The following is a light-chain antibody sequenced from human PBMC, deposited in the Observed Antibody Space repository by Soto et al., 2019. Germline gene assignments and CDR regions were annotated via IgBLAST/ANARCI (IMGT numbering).Light chain of an antibody. J-gene: IGLJ1*01. V-gene: IGLV2-14*01. CDR3: HSYTSSSTYV. CDR1: SSDVGGYKY. CDR2: EVS. Sequence: QSVLTQPASVSGSPGQSITISCTGTSSDVGGYKYVSWYQQHPGKAPKLMIYEVSNRPSGISNRCSGSKSGNTASLTISGLQADDEADYYCHSYTSSSTYVFGTGTKLTVL.